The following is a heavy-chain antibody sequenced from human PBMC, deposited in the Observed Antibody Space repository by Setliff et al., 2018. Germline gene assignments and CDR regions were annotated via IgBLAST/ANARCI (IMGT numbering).Heavy chain of an antibody. CDR1: GYTFTSYA. D-gene: IGHD4-17*01. J-gene: IGHJ4*02. CDR3: ARDWRDYGAMGY. V-gene: IGHV1-69*13. Sequence: SVKVSCKASGYTFTSYAISWVRQAPGQGLEWMGGIIPIFGTANYAQKFQDRVTITADESTSTAYMELSSLRSEDTAVYYCARDWRDYGAMGYRGQGTLVTVSS. CDR2: IIPIFGTA.